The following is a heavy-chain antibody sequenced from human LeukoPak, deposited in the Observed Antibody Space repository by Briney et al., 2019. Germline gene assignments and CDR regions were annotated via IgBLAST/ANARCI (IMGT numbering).Heavy chain of an antibody. J-gene: IGHJ4*02. D-gene: IGHD4-17*01. V-gene: IGHV3-21*01. CDR3: ARDREPLIFKITTVTPDY. CDR1: GFTFSSYS. CDR2: ISSSSSYI. Sequence: KSGGSLRLSCAASGFTFSSYSMNWVRQAPGKGLEWVSSISSSSSYIYYADSVKGRFTISRDNAKNSLYLQMNSLRAEDTAVYYCARDREPLIFKITTVTPDYWGQGTLVTVSS.